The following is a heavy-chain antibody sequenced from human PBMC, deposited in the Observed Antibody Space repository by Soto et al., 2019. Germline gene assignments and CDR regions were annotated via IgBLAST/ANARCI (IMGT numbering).Heavy chain of an antibody. CDR3: ARLLGCSSTSCYYYYYYMDV. CDR1: GGSISSYY. D-gene: IGHD2-2*01. V-gene: IGHV4-59*08. Sequence: QVQLQESGPGLVKPSETLSLTCTVSGGSISSYYWSWIRQPPGKGLEWIGYIYYSGSTNYNPSLKRRVTISVDTSKNQFSLKLSSVTAADTAVYYCARLLGCSSTSCYYYYYYMDVWGKGTTVTVSS. CDR2: IYYSGST. J-gene: IGHJ6*03.